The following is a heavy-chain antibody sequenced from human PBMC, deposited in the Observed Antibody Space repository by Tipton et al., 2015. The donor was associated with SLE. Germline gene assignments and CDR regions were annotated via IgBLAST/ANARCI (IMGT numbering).Heavy chain of an antibody. CDR2: IYYSGST. V-gene: IGHV4-39*07. J-gene: IGHJ4*02. D-gene: IGHD3-3*01. CDR1: GGSISVSSYY. CDR3: AREPRSGYHDY. Sequence: TLSLTCTVSGGSISVSSYYWGWIRQPPGKGLEWIGSIYYSGSTYYNPSLKSRVTISVDTSKNQFSLKLSSVTAADTAVYYCAREPRSGYHDYWGQGTLVIVSS.